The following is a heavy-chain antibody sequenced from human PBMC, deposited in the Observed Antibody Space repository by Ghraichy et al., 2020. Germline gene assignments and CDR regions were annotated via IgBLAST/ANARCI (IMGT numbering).Heavy chain of an antibody. V-gene: IGHV3-7*01. CDR2: IKSDGSDS. D-gene: IGHD4-17*01. CDR3: ARDPYGDYKYGGTDY. Sequence: GESLNISCAASGFNFARHWMSWVRQVPGKGLEWVASIKSDGSDSFYVDSVKGRFTISRDNAENSVSLEMTSLRADDTAIYYCARDPYGDYKYGGTDYWGRGTLVSVSS. CDR1: GFNFARHW. J-gene: IGHJ4*02.